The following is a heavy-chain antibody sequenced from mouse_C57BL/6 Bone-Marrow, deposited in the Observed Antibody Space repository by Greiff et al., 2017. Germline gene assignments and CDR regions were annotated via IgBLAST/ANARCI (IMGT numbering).Heavy chain of an antibody. CDR1: GYTFTSYW. J-gene: IGHJ2*01. V-gene: IGHV1-74*01. Sequence: QVQLKQPGAELVKPGASVKVSCKASGYTFTSYWMHWVQQRPGQGLEWIGRIHPSDSDTNYNQKFKGKATLTVDKSSSTAYMQLNRLTSEDSAVYYGAIGEIYYYGSGYDYWGQGTTLTVAS. CDR2: IHPSDSDT. CDR3: AIGEIYYYGSGYDY. D-gene: IGHD1-1*01.